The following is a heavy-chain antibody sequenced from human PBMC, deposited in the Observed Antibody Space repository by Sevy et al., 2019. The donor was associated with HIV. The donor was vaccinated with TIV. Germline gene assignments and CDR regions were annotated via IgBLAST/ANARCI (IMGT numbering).Heavy chain of an antibody. CDR2: IRSKANSYAK. CDR3: TRPHYDFWSGYQDY. J-gene: IGHJ4*02. CDR1: GFTFSGSA. D-gene: IGHD3-3*01. V-gene: IGHV3-73*01. Sequence: GGSLRLSCAASGFTFSGSAMHWVRQASGKVLEWVGRIRSKANSYAKAYAASVKGRFTISRDDSKNTAYLQMNSLKTEDTAVYYCTRPHYDFWSGYQDYWGQGTLVTVSS.